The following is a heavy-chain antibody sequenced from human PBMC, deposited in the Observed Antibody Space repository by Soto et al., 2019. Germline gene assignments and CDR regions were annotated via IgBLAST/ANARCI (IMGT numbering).Heavy chain of an antibody. D-gene: IGHD6-19*01. CDR3: ARGFGGYAMDH. Sequence: QLQLEESGPGLVKPSETLSLTCAVSGASIIAEQRWTWVRQTPWKGLEWIGEIHHSGITRTNPSLKNRVTRSVDKSRNQFFLNLNSLSAADTAVYYCARGFGGYAMDHWGQGTLVIV. V-gene: IGHV4-4*02. CDR2: IHHSGIT. J-gene: IGHJ4*03. CDR1: GASIIAEQR.